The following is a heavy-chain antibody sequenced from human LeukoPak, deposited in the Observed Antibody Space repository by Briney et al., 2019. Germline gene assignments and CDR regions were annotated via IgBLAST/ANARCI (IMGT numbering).Heavy chain of an antibody. J-gene: IGHJ5*02. CDR3: ARIESVADFEGWFDP. CDR1: GYSFTSYW. CDR2: IYPGDSDT. V-gene: IGHV5-51*01. Sequence: GESLKISCKGSGYSFTSYWIGWVRQMPGKGLEWMGIIYPGDSDTRYSPSFQGQVTISADKSISTAYLQWSSLKASDTAMYYCARIESVADFEGWFDPWGQGTLVTVSS. D-gene: IGHD6-19*01.